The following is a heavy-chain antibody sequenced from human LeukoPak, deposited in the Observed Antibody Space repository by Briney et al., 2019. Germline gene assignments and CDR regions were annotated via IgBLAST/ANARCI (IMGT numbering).Heavy chain of an antibody. J-gene: IGHJ4*02. Sequence: GGSLRLSCAASGFTFRTYAMSWVRQAPGKGLEWVSAISGGGGSTYYADFVKGRFTISRDNSKNTLFLQMNSLRAEDTAVYYCAKDRYCGGGTCYWSYFDYWGQGTLVTVSS. CDR1: GFTFRTYA. V-gene: IGHV3-23*01. D-gene: IGHD2-15*01. CDR2: ISGGGGST. CDR3: AKDRYCGGGTCYWSYFDY.